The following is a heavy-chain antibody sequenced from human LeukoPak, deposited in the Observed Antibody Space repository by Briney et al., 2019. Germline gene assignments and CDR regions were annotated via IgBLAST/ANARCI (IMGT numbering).Heavy chain of an antibody. CDR1: GYSFTSYW. Sequence: GESLKISCKGSGYSFTSYWISWVRQMPGKGPEWMGRIDPSDSYTNYSPSFQGHVTISAEKSISTAYLQWSSLKASDTAMYYCARHPQGGSGATNWFDPWGQGTLVTVSS. V-gene: IGHV5-10-1*01. CDR3: ARHPQGGSGATNWFDP. J-gene: IGHJ5*02. D-gene: IGHD3-10*01. CDR2: IDPSDSYT.